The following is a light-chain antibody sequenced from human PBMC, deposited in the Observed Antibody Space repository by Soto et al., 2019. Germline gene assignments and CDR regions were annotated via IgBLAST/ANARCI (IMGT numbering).Light chain of an antibody. CDR2: AAS. V-gene: IGKV1-39*01. J-gene: IGKJ1*01. CDR1: QSISSY. Sequence: DIPMTQSPSSLSASVGDRVTITCRASQSISSYLNWYQHKPGKAPKLLIYAASSLRSEVPSRFSGSGSGADFTLTISSLQPEDFATYYCLQTYSSPKTFGQGTKVEIK. CDR3: LQTYSSPKT.